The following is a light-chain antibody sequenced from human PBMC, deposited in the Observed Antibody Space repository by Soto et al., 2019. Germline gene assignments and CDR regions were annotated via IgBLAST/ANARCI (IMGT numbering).Light chain of an antibody. Sequence: EIGVTQSAVTLSLSPGEGATLSCRASQSVSSYLAWYQQKPGQAPRLLIYDASNGATVIPARFSGSGSGTDFTLTISSLEPEDFAVYYCQQRSNLITFGQGTRLEIK. CDR3: QQRSNLIT. CDR1: QSVSSY. J-gene: IGKJ5*01. CDR2: DAS. V-gene: IGKV3-11*01.